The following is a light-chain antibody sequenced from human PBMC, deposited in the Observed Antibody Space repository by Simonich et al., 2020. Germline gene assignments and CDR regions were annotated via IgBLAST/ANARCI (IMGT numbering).Light chain of an antibody. CDR1: NIGSKS. J-gene: IGLJ2*01. V-gene: IGLV3-21*03. CDR2: DDS. CDR3: QVWDSSSDHVV. Sequence: SYVLTQPPSVSVAPGKTARITCGGNNIGSKSVHWYQQKPGQAPVLVVYDDSDRPAGIPGRFSGSNSGNTAPLTISRVEAGDEADYYCQVWDSSSDHVVFGGGTKLTVL.